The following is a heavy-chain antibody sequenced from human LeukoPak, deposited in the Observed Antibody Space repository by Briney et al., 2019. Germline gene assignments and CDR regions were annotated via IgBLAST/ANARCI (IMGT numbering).Heavy chain of an antibody. J-gene: IGHJ6*03. CDR2: IYSGGST. V-gene: IGHV3-53*01. D-gene: IGHD2-2*01. CDR3: ARPYLVVPAAPTYYYMDV. CDR1: GFTVSSNY. Sequence: AGGSLRLSCAASGFTVSSNYMSWVRQAPGKGLEWVSVIYSGGSTYYADSVKGRFTISRDNSKNTLYLQMNSLRAEDTAVYYCARPYLVVPAAPTYYYMDVWGKGTTVTVSS.